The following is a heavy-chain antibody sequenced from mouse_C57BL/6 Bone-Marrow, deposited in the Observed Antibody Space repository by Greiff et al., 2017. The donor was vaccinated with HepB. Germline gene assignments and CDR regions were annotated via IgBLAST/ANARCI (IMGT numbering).Heavy chain of an antibody. Sequence: VQLQQSGAELVMPGASVKLSCKASGYTFTSYWMHWVKQRPGQGLEWIGEIDPSDSYTNYNQKFKGKSTLTVDKSSSTAYMQLSSLTSEDSAVYYCARWVDGYYRYWGQGTTLTVSS. CDR2: IDPSDSYT. CDR3: ARWVDGYYRY. J-gene: IGHJ2*01. D-gene: IGHD2-3*01. CDR1: GYTFTSYW. V-gene: IGHV1-69*01.